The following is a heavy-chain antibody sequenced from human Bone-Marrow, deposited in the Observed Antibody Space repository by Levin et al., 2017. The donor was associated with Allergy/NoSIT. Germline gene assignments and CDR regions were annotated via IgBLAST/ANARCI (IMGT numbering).Heavy chain of an antibody. D-gene: IGHD3-16*01. J-gene: IGHJ4*02. Sequence: KASETLSLTCTVSGGSLTSGGNFWGWVRQSPEKGLEWIGTILHSGSAYSEPSLRSRVAISIDTSKNTFSLKLTSVTAADTAVYYCVRLGWGSRRFFDSWGQGTLVTVSS. CDR1: GGSLTSGGNF. CDR3: VRLGWGSRRFFDS. V-gene: IGHV4-39*01. CDR2: ILHSGSA.